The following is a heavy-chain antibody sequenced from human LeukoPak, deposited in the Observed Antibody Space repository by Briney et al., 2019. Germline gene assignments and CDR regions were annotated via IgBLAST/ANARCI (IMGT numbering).Heavy chain of an antibody. D-gene: IGHD6-13*01. CDR2: IYYSGST. CDR1: GGSISSSSYY. V-gene: IGHV4-39*01. CDR3: ARLKIGGGSSWYYQDFDY. J-gene: IGHJ4*02. Sequence: SETLSLTCTVSGGSISSSSYYWGWIRQPPGKGLEWIGSIYYSGSTYYNPSLKSRVTISVDTSKNQFSLKLSSVTVADTAVYYCARLKIGGGSSWYYQDFDYWGQGTLVTVSS.